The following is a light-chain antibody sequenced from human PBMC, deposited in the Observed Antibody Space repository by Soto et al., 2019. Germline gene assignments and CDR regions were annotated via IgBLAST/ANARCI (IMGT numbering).Light chain of an antibody. CDR1: QSVSSNH. J-gene: IGKJ1*01. CDR2: GGS. V-gene: IGKV3-20*01. CDR3: QQYSSSRT. Sequence: DIVLTQSPGTLSLSPGERSTLSCRASQSVSSNHLAWYQQKPGQAPRLLIYGGSSRATGIPVRFSGSGSETDFTLTITRLEPEDFAVYYCQQYSSSRTFGQGTKVDIK.